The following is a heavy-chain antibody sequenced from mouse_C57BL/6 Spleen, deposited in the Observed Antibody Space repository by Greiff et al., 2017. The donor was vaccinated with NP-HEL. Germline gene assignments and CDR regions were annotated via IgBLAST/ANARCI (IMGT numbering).Heavy chain of an antibody. CDR3: ARQLRPHYYAMDY. Sequence: QVQLQQPGAELVMPGASVQLSCKASGYTFTSYWMHWVKQRPGQGLEWIGAIDPSDSYTNYNQKFKGKSTLTVDKSSSTAYMQLSSLTSEDSAVYYCARQLRPHYYAMDYWGQGTSVTVSS. CDR2: IDPSDSYT. J-gene: IGHJ4*01. D-gene: IGHD3-2*02. CDR1: GYTFTSYW. V-gene: IGHV1-69*01.